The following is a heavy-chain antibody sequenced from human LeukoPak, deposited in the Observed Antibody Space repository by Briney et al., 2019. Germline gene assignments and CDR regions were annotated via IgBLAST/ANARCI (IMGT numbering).Heavy chain of an antibody. Sequence: GGSLRLSCAASGLTVSSNYMSWVRQAPGKGLEWVSVIYSGGSTYYADSVKGRFTISRDNSKNTLYLQMNSLRAEDTAVYYCARVESTYYYYYGMDVWGQGTTVTVSS. D-gene: IGHD5/OR15-5a*01. CDR2: IYSGGST. CDR1: GLTVSSNY. V-gene: IGHV3-66*01. J-gene: IGHJ6*02. CDR3: ARVESTYYYYYGMDV.